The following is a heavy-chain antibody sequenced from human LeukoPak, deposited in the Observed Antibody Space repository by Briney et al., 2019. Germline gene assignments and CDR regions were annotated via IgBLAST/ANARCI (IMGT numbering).Heavy chain of an antibody. CDR2: IIPIFGTA. CDR1: GGTFSSYA. CDR3: ARDGRDGTVTTSGAFDI. D-gene: IGHD4-17*01. J-gene: IGHJ3*02. V-gene: IGHV1-69*05. Sequence: SVKVSCKASGGTFSSYAISWVRQAPGQGLEWMGGIIPIFGTANYAQKFQGRVTITTDESTSTAYMELSSLRSEDTAVYYCARDGRDGTVTTSGAFDIWGQGTMVTVSS.